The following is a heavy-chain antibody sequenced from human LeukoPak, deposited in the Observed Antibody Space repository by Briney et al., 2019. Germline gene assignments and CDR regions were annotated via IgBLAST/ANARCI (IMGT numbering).Heavy chain of an antibody. J-gene: IGHJ4*02. CDR1: GFTFSSYW. D-gene: IGHD3-22*01. CDR3: ASHNYYDRKFDY. V-gene: IGHV4-34*01. CDR2: INHSGST. Sequence: GSLRLSCAASGFTFSSYWMSWIRQPPGKGLEWIGEINHSGSTNYNPSLKSRVTISVDTSKNQFSLKLSSVTAADTAVYYCASHNYYDRKFDYWGQGTLVTVSS.